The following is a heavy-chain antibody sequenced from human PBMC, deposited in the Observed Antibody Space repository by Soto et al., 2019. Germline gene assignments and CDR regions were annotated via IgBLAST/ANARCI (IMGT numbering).Heavy chain of an antibody. CDR1: GGTFSSYS. Sequence: SVKVSCKASGGTFSSYSISWVRQAPGQGLEWMGGIIPIFGTANYAQKFQGRVTITADESTSTAYMELSSLRSEDTAVYYCARLIVGAAAYYFDYWGQGTLVTVSS. V-gene: IGHV1-69*13. J-gene: IGHJ4*02. CDR3: ARLIVGAAAYYFDY. CDR2: IIPIFGTA. D-gene: IGHD1-26*01.